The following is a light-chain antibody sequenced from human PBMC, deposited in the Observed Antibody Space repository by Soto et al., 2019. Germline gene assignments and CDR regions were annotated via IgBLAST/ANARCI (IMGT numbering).Light chain of an antibody. V-gene: IGKV3-20*01. J-gene: IGKJ1*01. CDR2: GAS. CDR3: QQYGSSPTT. CDR1: QSVSSTY. Sequence: EIVLTQSPGTLCLSPGERATLSCRSSQSVSSTYLAWYQQKPGQAPGLLIYGASSRATGIPDRFSGSGSGTDFTLTISRLEPEDYAVHYCQQYGSSPTTFGQGTKVDIK.